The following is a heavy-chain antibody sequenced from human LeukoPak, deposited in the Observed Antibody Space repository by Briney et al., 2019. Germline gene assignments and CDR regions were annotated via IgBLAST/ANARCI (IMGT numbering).Heavy chain of an antibody. CDR1: GDSVSSNSAA. CDR2: TYYRSMWYN. CDR3: ARAHKDYYGSGFHPNDY. J-gene: IGHJ4*02. D-gene: IGHD3-10*01. V-gene: IGHV6-1*01. Sequence: SQTLSLTCAISGDSVSSNSAAWNWIRQSPSRGLEWLGRTYYRSMWYNDYAVSVKSRITITPDTSRNQFSLQLNSVTPEDTAVYYCARAHKDYYGSGFHPNDYWGQGTLVTVSS.